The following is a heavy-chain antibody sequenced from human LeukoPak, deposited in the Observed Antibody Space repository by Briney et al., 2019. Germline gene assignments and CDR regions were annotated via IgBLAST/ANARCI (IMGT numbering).Heavy chain of an antibody. CDR2: IQSDGGNE. D-gene: IGHD2-21*02. V-gene: IGHV3-30*02. CDR3: ATVWKVTLERWFDP. CDR1: GFSFSTSG. J-gene: IGHJ5*02. Sequence: GGSLRLSCAASGFSFSTSGMHWIRQAPGKGLEWVAYIQSDGGNEYYADSVKGRFTISRDNSKNTVHLQMNSLRSEDTAVYYCATVWKVTLERWFDPWGQGTLVTVSS.